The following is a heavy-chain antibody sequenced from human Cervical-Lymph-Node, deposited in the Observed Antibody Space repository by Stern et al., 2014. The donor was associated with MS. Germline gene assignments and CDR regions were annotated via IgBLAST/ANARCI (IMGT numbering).Heavy chain of an antibody. Sequence: VQLVESGNEVKKPGASVKVSCEASGYTFTSYGISWERQAPGQGLEWMGWISAYNGNTNYEQKFQDRVTMTTDTSTSTVYMELRNLRSDDAALYYCARAAGILDFWGQGTLVTVSS. CDR1: GYTFTSYG. J-gene: IGHJ4*02. V-gene: IGHV1-18*01. D-gene: IGHD1-1*01. CDR2: ISAYNGNT. CDR3: ARAAGILDF.